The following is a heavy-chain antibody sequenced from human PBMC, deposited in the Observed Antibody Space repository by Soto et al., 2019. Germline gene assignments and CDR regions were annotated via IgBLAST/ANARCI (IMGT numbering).Heavy chain of an antibody. D-gene: IGHD3-10*01. Sequence: GWSLRLSCAASGFTFNTSGMSWVRRAPGKGLEWVAHMNQHGSEKYYVDSVKGRFTISGDDAKNSLYLQMNSLGAEDTAVYYCVSRAGSSYWGQGTLVTVSS. J-gene: IGHJ4*02. CDR3: VSRAGSSY. CDR1: GFTFNTSG. V-gene: IGHV3-7*03. CDR2: MNQHGSEK.